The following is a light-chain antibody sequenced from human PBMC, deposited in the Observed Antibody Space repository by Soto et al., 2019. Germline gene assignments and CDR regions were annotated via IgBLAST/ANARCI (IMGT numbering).Light chain of an antibody. Sequence: DIQMTQSPSSLSASVGDRVTITCRASQSSSNFLNWYQQKPGKAPKLLIYAASTLQSGVPSRFSRSGSGTDLTLTISSLQPEDFATYYCQQTNSIPPTFGQGTRLEI. J-gene: IGKJ5*01. CDR3: QQTNSIPPT. CDR2: AAS. CDR1: QSSSNF. V-gene: IGKV1-39*01.